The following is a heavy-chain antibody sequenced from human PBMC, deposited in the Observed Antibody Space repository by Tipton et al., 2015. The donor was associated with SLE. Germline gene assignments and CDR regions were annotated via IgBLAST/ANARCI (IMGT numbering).Heavy chain of an antibody. CDR3: ARERSPSGYSSSSWTGMEV. J-gene: IGHJ6*04. V-gene: IGHV4-61*01. D-gene: IGHD6-6*01. CDR2: IYYSGST. Sequence: TLSLTCTVSGGSVSSGTYYWSWIRQPPGKGLEWIGHIYYSGSTNYNPSLKSRVTISVDTSKNQFSLKLSSVTAADTAVYYCARERSPSGYSSSSWTGMEVWGEGTTVTVSS. CDR1: GGSVSSGTYY.